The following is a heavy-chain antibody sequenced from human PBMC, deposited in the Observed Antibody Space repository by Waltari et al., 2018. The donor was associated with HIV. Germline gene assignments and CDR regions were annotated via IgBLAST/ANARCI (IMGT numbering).Heavy chain of an antibody. Sequence: EVQLVESGGGLIQPGGSLRLSRAASGFTVSSNYMSWVRQAPGKGLEWVSVIYSGGSTYYADSVKGRFTISRDNSKNTLYLQMNSLRAEDTAVYYCARDGLELPGVMDVWGQGTTVTVSS. D-gene: IGHD1-7*01. CDR3: ARDGLELPGVMDV. CDR2: IYSGGST. V-gene: IGHV3-53*01. CDR1: GFTVSSNY. J-gene: IGHJ6*02.